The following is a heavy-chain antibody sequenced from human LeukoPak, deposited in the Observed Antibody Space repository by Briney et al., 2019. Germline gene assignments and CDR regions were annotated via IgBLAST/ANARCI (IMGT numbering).Heavy chain of an antibody. D-gene: IGHD3-16*02. Sequence: SETLSLTCTVSGGSIRSGDYYWSWIRPPPGKGLEWIGYIYYSGSTYYNPSLKSRVTISVDTSKNQFSLKLSSVTAADTAVYYCARAATDMITFGGVIALYYFDYWGQGTLVTVSS. CDR3: ARAATDMITFGGVIALYYFDY. J-gene: IGHJ4*02. V-gene: IGHV4-30-4*01. CDR1: GGSIRSGDYY. CDR2: IYYSGST.